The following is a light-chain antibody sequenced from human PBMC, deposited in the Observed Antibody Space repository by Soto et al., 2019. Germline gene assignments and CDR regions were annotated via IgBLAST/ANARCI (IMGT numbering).Light chain of an antibody. CDR2: EVS. CDR3: SSYTSSRTLV. J-gene: IGLJ3*02. CDR1: SSDVGGYNY. Sequence: QLVLTQPASVSGSPGQSITISCTGTSSDVGGYNYVSWYQQHPGKVPKLMIYEVSNRPSGVSNRFSASKSGNTASLTISGLQAEDEANYYCSSYTSSRTLVFGGGTKVTVL. V-gene: IGLV2-14*01.